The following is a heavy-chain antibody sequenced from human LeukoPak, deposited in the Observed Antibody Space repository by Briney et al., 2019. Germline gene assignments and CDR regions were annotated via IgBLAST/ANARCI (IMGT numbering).Heavy chain of an antibody. D-gene: IGHD4/OR15-4a*01. CDR3: ARRAGAYSHPYDY. J-gene: IGHJ4*02. Sequence: PGGSLRLSCTVSGFTVSSNSMSWVRQAPGKGLEWVSFIYSGDTHYSDSVKGRFTISRDHSKNTLYLQMNSLRAEDTAGYYCARRAGAYSHPYDYWGQGTLVTVSS. V-gene: IGHV3-53*01. CDR1: GFTVSSNS. CDR2: IYSGDT.